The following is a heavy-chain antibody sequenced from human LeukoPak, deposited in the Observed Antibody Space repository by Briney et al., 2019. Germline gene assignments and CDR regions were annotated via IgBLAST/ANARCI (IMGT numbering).Heavy chain of an antibody. J-gene: IGHJ4*02. V-gene: IGHV4-34*01. D-gene: IGHD3-3*01. Sequence: SETLSITCAVYNGPLTGYFWSWIRQSPGKGLEWIGEIDHAGSISYNPSLKSRVIVSRETSRKQFSLKLSSVTAADSAVYYCTVNYDFCGGQGTLVTVSS. CDR2: IDHAGSI. CDR1: NGPLTGYF. CDR3: TVNYDFC.